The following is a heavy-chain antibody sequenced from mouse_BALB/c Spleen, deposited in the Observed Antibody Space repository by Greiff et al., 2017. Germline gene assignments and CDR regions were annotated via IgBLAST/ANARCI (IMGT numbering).Heavy chain of an antibody. Sequence: QVQLQQSGAELARPGASVKMSCKASGYTFTSYTMHWVKQRPGQGLEWIGYINPSSGYTNYNQKFKDKATLTADKSSSTAYMQLSSLTSEDSAVYYCAIVYYYGSTFDYWGQGTTRTVSA. CDR3: AIVYYYGSTFDY. CDR2: INPSSGYT. J-gene: IGHJ2*01. V-gene: IGHV1-4*01. D-gene: IGHD1-1*01. CDR1: GYTFTSYT.